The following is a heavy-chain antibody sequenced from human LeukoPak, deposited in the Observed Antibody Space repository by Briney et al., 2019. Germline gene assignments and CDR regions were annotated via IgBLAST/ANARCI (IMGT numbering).Heavy chain of an antibody. Sequence: GASLRLSCAASGFTFSTYSMNWVRQAPGKGLEWVSSISSSSSYRYYADSVKGRFTISRDNAKNSLYLQMNSLRAEDTAVYYCARDTQSGGSTSSHFDYWGQGTLVTVSS. J-gene: IGHJ4*02. V-gene: IGHV3-21*01. CDR1: GFTFSTYS. CDR3: ARDTQSGGSTSSHFDY. D-gene: IGHD2-2*01. CDR2: ISSSSSYR.